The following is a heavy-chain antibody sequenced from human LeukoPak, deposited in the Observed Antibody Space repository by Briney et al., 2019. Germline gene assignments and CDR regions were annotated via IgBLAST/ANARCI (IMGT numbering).Heavy chain of an antibody. CDR2: IRYDGSNK. D-gene: IGHD3-10*01. Sequence: HAGGSLRLSCAASGFTFSSYGMHWVRQAPGKGLEWVAFIRYDGSNKYYADSVKGRFTISRDNSKNTLYLQMNSLRAEDTAVYYCANSADYYGSGLSWGQGTLVTVSS. J-gene: IGHJ5*02. CDR1: GFTFSSYG. CDR3: ANSADYYGSGLS. V-gene: IGHV3-30*02.